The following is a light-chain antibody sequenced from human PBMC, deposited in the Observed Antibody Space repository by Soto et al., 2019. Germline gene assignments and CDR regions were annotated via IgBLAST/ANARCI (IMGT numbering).Light chain of an antibody. V-gene: IGKV3-20*01. Sequence: EIMLTQSPGTLSLSPGERATLSCRASQSVSSSYLAWYQQKPGQAPRLLIYGASSRATGIPDRFSGSGSGTDFTLTISRLEPEDFAVYYCQPYGSSPPGVTFGP. CDR1: QSVSSSY. CDR3: QPYGSSPPGVT. J-gene: IGKJ3*01. CDR2: GAS.